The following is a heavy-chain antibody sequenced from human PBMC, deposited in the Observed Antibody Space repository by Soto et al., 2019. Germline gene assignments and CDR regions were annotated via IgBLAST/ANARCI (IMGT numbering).Heavy chain of an antibody. CDR2: INHSGST. Sequence: PSETLSLTCAVYGGSFSGYYWSWIRQPPGKGLEWIGEINHSGSTNYNPSLKSRVTISVDTSKNQFSLKLTSVAAAATAVYYCARSVRVRGVIITEYYYYGMDVWGQGTTVTVSS. V-gene: IGHV4-34*01. J-gene: IGHJ6*02. CDR3: ARSVRVRGVIITEYYYYGMDV. D-gene: IGHD3-10*01. CDR1: GGSFSGYY.